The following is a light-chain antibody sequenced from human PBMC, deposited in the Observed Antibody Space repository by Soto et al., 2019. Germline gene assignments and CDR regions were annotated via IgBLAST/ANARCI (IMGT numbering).Light chain of an antibody. CDR3: QQSYSNPRT. V-gene: IGKV3D-20*02. J-gene: IGKJ1*01. CDR1: QSVSSSY. Sequence: EIVLTHSPGTLSLSPGERATLSFRASQSVSSSYLAWYQQKPGQAPRLLIYDASTRTTGIPARFSGSGSGTDFTLTISSLQPEDFETYYCQQSYSNPRTFGQGTKVDIK. CDR2: DAS.